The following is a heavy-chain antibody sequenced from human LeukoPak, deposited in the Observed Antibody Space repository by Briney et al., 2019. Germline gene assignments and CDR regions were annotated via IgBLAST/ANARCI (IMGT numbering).Heavy chain of an antibody. Sequence: GGSLRLSCAASGFTFSSYSMNWVRQAPGKGLEWVSSISSSSSYIYYADSVKGRFTISRDNAKNSLYLQMNSLRAEDTAVYYCARISTAASLAIDYWGQGTLITVST. CDR2: ISSSSSYI. CDR1: GFTFSSYS. CDR3: ARISTAASLAIDY. V-gene: IGHV3-21*06. D-gene: IGHD6-13*01. J-gene: IGHJ4*02.